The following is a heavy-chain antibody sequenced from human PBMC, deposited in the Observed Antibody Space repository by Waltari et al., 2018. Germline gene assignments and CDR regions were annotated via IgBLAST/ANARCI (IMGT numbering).Heavy chain of an antibody. D-gene: IGHD3-16*01. Sequence: QVQLQESGPGLVKPSETLSLTCTVSGGSISSSYWRWIRQPPGQGLEWIGYIYYRGSTNYNPSLKSRVTISVDTSKNQFSLKLSSVTAADTAVYYCARGGGYLLNYLFVSVPSPLFDYWGQGTLVTVSS. CDR3: ARGGGYLLNYLFVSVPSPLFDY. CDR1: GGSISSSY. V-gene: IGHV4-59*01. J-gene: IGHJ4*02. CDR2: IYYRGST.